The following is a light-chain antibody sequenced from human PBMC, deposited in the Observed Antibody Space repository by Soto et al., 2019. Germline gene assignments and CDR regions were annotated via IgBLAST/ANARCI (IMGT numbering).Light chain of an antibody. Sequence: DIQMTQSPSSVSASVGDRVTITCRASQGISNWLAWYQQQPGKAPKLLIYGASSLQSGVPSRFSGGGSGTHFSLIISRLQPEDFGTCYCQQTSTFLPLTFGGGTKVEI. CDR2: GAS. CDR3: QQTSTFLPLT. J-gene: IGKJ4*01. CDR1: QGISNW. V-gene: IGKV1-12*01.